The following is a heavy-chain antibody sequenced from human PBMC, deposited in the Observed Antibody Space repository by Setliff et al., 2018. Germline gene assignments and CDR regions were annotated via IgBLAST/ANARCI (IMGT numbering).Heavy chain of an antibody. CDR1: GGSFSGYY. CDR2: INHSGST. J-gene: IGHJ6*03. D-gene: IGHD6-19*01. V-gene: IGHV4-34*01. Sequence: SETLSLTCAVYGGSFSGYYWGWIRQPPGKGLEWIGEINHSGSTNYNPSLKSRVTMSIDTSKNQFSLKLNSVTAADMAVYYCAREQWLDPPGYYYMDVWAKGTTVTVSS. CDR3: AREQWLDPPGYYYMDV.